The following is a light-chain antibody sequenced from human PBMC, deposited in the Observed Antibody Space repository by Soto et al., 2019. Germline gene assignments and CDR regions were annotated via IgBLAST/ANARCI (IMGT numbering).Light chain of an antibody. CDR3: QQYSTSPYT. J-gene: IGKJ2*01. Sequence: ETVLTQSPGTLSLSPGERAVLSCRASQLVNNKFLAWYQLKAGQAPRLVIYGASNRATGIPDRFSASGSGTDFTLIISKLEPEDVAVYFCQQYSTSPYTFGQGTKLEIK. CDR2: GAS. CDR1: QLVNNKF. V-gene: IGKV3-20*01.